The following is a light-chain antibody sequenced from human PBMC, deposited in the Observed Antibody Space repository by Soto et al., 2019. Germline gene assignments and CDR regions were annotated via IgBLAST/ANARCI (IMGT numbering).Light chain of an antibody. CDR2: GAS. J-gene: IGKJ5*01. CDR1: QSVSSSY. Sequence: ERVLTQSPDTLCFSPCEKATLTCRSSQSVSSSYLAWYQQKPGQAPRLLIYGASSRATGIPDRFSGSGSGTDFTLTISRLEPEDFAVYYCQQYGSSPVTFGQGTRLEIK. V-gene: IGKV3-20*01. CDR3: QQYGSSPVT.